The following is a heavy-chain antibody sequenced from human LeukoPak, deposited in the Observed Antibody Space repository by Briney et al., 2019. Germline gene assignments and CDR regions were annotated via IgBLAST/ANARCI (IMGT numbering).Heavy chain of an antibody. D-gene: IGHD3-10*01. CDR3: AKEGGSSGRGAFDI. J-gene: IGHJ3*02. CDR1: GFTFDDYA. V-gene: IGHV3-9*01. Sequence: GGSLRLSCAASGFTFDDYAMHWVRQAPGKGLEWVSGISWNSGSIGYADSVKGRFTISRDNAKNSLYLQMNSLRAEDTALYYCAKEGGSSGRGAFDIWGQGTMVTVSS. CDR2: ISWNSGSI.